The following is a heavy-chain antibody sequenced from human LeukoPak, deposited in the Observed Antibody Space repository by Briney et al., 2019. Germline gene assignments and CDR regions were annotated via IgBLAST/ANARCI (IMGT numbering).Heavy chain of an antibody. D-gene: IGHD4-11*01. J-gene: IGHJ4*02. CDR1: GFAFSSYT. CDR3: AKSILLTTFDS. V-gene: IGHV3-23*01. CDR2: ISGSGGST. Sequence: GGSLRLSCAASGFAFSSYTMSWVRQAPGKGLEWVSAISGSGGSTYYADSVKGRFTISRDNSKNTLYLQMDSLRAEDTAVYYCAKSILLTTFDSWGQGTLVTVSS.